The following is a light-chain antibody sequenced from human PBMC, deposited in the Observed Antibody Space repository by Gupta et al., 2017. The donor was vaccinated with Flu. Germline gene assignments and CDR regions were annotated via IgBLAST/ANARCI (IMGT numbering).Light chain of an antibody. Sequence: EIVMTQSPATLSVSPGERATLSCRASQSVSSNLAWYQQKPGQAPRLLIYGASTRATGIPARFRGSGSGTEFNLTISSLQSEDFAVYYCQKYNNWPPITFGQGTRLEIK. J-gene: IGKJ5*01. CDR3: QKYNNWPPIT. CDR2: GAS. V-gene: IGKV3-15*01. CDR1: QSVSSN.